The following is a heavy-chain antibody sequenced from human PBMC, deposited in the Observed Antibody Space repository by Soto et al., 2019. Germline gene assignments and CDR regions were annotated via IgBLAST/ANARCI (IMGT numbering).Heavy chain of an antibody. Sequence: QVQLVESGGGVVQPGRSLRLSCAASGFTFSSYAMHWVRQAPGKGLEWVAVISYDGSNKYYADSVKGRFTISRDNYKNTLYLQMISLRAEDTAVYYCARDKGAAAADYWGQGTLVTVSS. J-gene: IGHJ4*02. CDR2: ISYDGSNK. CDR3: ARDKGAAAADY. CDR1: GFTFSSYA. D-gene: IGHD6-13*01. V-gene: IGHV3-30-3*01.